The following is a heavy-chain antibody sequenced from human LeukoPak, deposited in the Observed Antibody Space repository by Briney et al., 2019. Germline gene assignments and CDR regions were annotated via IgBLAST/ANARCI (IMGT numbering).Heavy chain of an antibody. D-gene: IGHD6-19*01. V-gene: IGHV1-69*05. CDR2: IIPIFGTA. J-gene: IGHJ4*02. CDR3: AGNSEIAVAGTWGFDY. CDR1: GGTFSSYA. Sequence: ASVKVSCKASGGTFSSYAISWVRQAPGQGLEWMVGIIPIFGTANYAQKFQGRVTITTDESTSTAYMELSSLRSEDTAVYYCAGNSEIAVAGTWGFDYWGQGTLVTVSS.